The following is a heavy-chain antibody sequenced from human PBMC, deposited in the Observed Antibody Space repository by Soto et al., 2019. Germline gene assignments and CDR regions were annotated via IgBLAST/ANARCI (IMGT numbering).Heavy chain of an antibody. J-gene: IGHJ6*03. V-gene: IGHV3-30*18. CDR2: ISYDGSNK. D-gene: IGHD3-16*01. CDR3: AKFGGDVATTPYYYYMDV. Sequence: QVQLVESGGGVVQPGRSLRLSCAASGFTFSSYGMHWVRQAPGKGLEWVAVISYDGSNKYYADSVKGRFTISRDNSKNTLYLQLNSLRADDTAVYYCAKFGGDVATTPYYYYMDVWGKGTTVTVSS. CDR1: GFTFSSYG.